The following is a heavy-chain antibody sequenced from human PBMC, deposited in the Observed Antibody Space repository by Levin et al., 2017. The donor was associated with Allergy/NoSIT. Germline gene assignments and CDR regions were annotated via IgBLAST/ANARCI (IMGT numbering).Heavy chain of an antibody. CDR3: AKDGVDFWSGYYTGRLYYSRHYYGMDV. CDR2: ISYDGSNK. J-gene: IGHJ6*02. CDR1: GFTFSSYG. D-gene: IGHD3-3*01. Sequence: GGSLRLSCAASGFTFSSYGMHWVRQAPGKGLEWVAVISYDGSNKYYADSVKGRFTISRDNSKNTLYLQMNSLRAEDTAVYYCAKDGVDFWSGYYTGRLYYSRHYYGMDVWGQGTTVTVSS. V-gene: IGHV3-30*18.